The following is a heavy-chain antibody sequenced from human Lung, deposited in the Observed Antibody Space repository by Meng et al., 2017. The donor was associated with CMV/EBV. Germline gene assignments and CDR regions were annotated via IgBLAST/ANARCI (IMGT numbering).Heavy chain of an antibody. J-gene: IGHJ6*02. CDR2: LSYGGSQK. CDR1: RFINFESYS. CDR3: ARAAFCSSSTCWYGMDV. V-gene: IGHV3-30*14. D-gene: IGHD2-2*01. Sequence: SCVASRFINFESYSMNWVRPAPGKGLEWVAILSYGGSQKYYTDSVKGRFTISRDNSMDTMDLQMNSLRHEDTAVYYCARAAFCSSSTCWYGMDVWGQGTTVTVSS.